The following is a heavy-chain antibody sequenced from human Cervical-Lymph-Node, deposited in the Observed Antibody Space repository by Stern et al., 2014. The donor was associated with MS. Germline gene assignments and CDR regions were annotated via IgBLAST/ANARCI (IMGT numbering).Heavy chain of an antibody. CDR2: IYPGDSET. CDR1: GYRFTNNW. Sequence: EVQLVESGAEVKKPGESLRISCEVSGYRFTNNWIGWGRQMPGKGLEWMGVIYPGDSETRYSSALQGQGALLVDKSNTSVYLHWSSLKASDTAIYYCARRGHGYMGIDYWGQGTLVTVSS. CDR3: ARRGHGYMGIDY. J-gene: IGHJ4*02. V-gene: IGHV5-51*03. D-gene: IGHD1-1*01.